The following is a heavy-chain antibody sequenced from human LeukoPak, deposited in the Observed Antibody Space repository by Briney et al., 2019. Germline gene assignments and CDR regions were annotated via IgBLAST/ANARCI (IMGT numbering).Heavy chain of an antibody. CDR3: AKRLGISTGYYYMDV. V-gene: IGHV3-74*01. J-gene: IGHJ6*03. Sequence: GGSLRLSCAASGFTFSNYWMHWVRHDPGKGLVWVSLINPDGSITNYADSVKGRFTISRDNSKNTLYLQVNSLRAEDTAVYYCAKRLGISTGYYYMDVWGKGTTVTVSS. CDR2: INPDGSIT. CDR1: GFTFSNYW. D-gene: IGHD5-12*01.